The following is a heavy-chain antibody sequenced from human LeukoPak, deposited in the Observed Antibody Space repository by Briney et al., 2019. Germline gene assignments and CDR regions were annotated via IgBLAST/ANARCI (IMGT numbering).Heavy chain of an antibody. Sequence: SVKVSCKASGGTFSSYAISWVRQAPGQGLEWMGGIIPIFGTASYAQKFQGRVTITADESTSTAYMELSSLRSEDTAVYYCARTRRAPSSSNDWFDPWGQGTLVTVSS. V-gene: IGHV1-69*13. CDR1: GGTFSSYA. CDR3: ARTRRAPSSSNDWFDP. CDR2: IIPIFGTA. J-gene: IGHJ5*02. D-gene: IGHD4-11*01.